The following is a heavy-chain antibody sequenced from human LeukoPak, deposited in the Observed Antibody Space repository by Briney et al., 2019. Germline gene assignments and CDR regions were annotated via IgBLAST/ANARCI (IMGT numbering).Heavy chain of an antibody. J-gene: IGHJ4*02. V-gene: IGHV6-1*01. CDR1: GDIVSSSSGP. CDR3: ARGSTAYFDF. Sequence: SQTVSLLCAICGDIVSSSSGPWSWVRQSPSRGLEWLGRTYYRSKWYYDYAESVKSRITINPDTSKNQFSLQLNSVTPEDTAVYYCARGSTAYFDFWGQGTLVTVSS. D-gene: IGHD5/OR15-5a*01. CDR2: TYYRSKWYY.